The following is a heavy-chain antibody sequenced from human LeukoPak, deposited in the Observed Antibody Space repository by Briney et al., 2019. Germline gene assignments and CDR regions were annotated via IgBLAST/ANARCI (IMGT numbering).Heavy chain of an antibody. D-gene: IGHD1-26*01. CDR1: GGSISSYY. Sequence: ASETLSPTCIVSGGSISSYYWSWIRQPPGKGLEWIGYIYSSGSTNSNPSLKSRVTISVDTSKSQFSLKMTSVTAADTAVYYCARQGSGGRAFDIWGQGTMVTVSS. CDR3: ARQGSGGRAFDI. V-gene: IGHV4-59*08. J-gene: IGHJ3*02. CDR2: IYSSGST.